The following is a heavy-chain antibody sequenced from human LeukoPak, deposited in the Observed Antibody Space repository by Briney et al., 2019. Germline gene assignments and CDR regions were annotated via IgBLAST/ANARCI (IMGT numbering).Heavy chain of an antibody. D-gene: IGHD6-13*01. J-gene: IGHJ4*02. CDR2: IKYGGSEK. CDR3: ARDIAPAGLFFDY. Sequence: GGSLRLSCAASGFTLSSYWMSWVRQAPGKGLEWVANIKYGGSEKDYVDSVKGRFTIFRDNAKNSLYLQMNSLRAEDTAVYYCARDIAPAGLFFDYWGQGTLVTVSS. CDR1: GFTLSSYW. V-gene: IGHV3-7*01.